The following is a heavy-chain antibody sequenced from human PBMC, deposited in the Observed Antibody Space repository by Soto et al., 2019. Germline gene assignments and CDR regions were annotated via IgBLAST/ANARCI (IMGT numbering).Heavy chain of an antibody. CDR1: GFTFSSYG. V-gene: IGHV3-33*03. CDR2: IWCDGSNK. J-gene: IGHJ6*02. D-gene: IGHD2-15*01. CDR3: ASGPRMDV. Sequence: GGSLRLSCAASGFTFSSYGMHWVRQAPGKGLEWVAVIWCDGSNKNYADSVKGRFTISRDNAKNTLYLQMNSLRAEDTAVYYCASGPRMDVWGQGTMVTVSS.